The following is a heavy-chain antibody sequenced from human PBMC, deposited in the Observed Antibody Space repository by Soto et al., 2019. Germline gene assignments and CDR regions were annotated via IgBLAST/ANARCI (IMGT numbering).Heavy chain of an antibody. D-gene: IGHD3-9*01. CDR1: GFSLSNDRMG. CDR3: ARYDWEALDY. CDR2: IFSNDEK. Sequence: QVTLKESGPVLVKPTETVTLTCTVSGFSLSNDRMGITWIRQPPGKALEWLAHIFSNDEKSYSPSLKSRLTISKEPSKSQVDLTMTNMDPVDTATYYCARYDWEALDYWGQGTLVTVSS. V-gene: IGHV2-26*01. J-gene: IGHJ4*02.